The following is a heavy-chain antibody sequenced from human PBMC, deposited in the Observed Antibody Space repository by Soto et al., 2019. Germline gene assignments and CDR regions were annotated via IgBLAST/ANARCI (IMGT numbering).Heavy chain of an antibody. V-gene: IGHV6-1*01. CDR3: ARDHSSGWYYYYYGMDV. CDR1: GDSVSSNSAA. D-gene: IGHD6-19*01. J-gene: IGHJ6*02. CDR2: TYYRPKWYN. Sequence: SQTLSLTCAISGDSVSSNSAAWNWIRQSPSRGLEWLGRTYYRPKWYNDYAVSVKSRITINPDTSKNQFSLQLNSVTPEDTAVYYCARDHSSGWYYYYYGMDVWGQGTTVTVSS.